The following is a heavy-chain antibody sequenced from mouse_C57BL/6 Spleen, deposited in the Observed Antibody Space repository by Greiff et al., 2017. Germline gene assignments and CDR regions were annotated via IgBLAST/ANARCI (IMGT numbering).Heavy chain of an antibody. CDR1: GYTFTSYW. CDR3: ASVRTGFAY. J-gene: IGHJ3*01. Sequence: QVQLQQPGAELVRPGTSVKLSCKASGYTFTSYWMHWVKQRPGQGLEWIGVIDPSDSYTNYNQKFKGKATLTVDTSSSTAYMQLSSLTSEDSAVYYCASVRTGFAYWGQGTLVTVSA. D-gene: IGHD2-14*01. CDR2: IDPSDSYT. V-gene: IGHV1-59*01.